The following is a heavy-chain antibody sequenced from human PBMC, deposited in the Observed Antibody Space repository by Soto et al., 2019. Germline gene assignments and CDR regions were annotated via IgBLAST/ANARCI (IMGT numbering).Heavy chain of an antibody. CDR1: GFSFSYSG. D-gene: IGHD1-26*01. CDR2: VSHDGSYQ. Sequence: GSLRLSCVASGFSFSYSGMHWVRQAPGKGLEWVAVVSHDGSYQNYADSVKGRFIVSRDNSKNTVDLLMNSLRVDDTAVYYCVKWDNAYFDSWGPGTLVTVSS. CDR3: VKWDNAYFDS. V-gene: IGHV3-30*03. J-gene: IGHJ4*02.